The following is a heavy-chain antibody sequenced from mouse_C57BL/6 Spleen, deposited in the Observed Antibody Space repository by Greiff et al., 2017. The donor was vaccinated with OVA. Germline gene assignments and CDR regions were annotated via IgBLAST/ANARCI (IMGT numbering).Heavy chain of an antibody. CDR2: IYPGSGST. Sequence: VQLQQPGAELVKPGASVKMSCKASGYTFTSYWITWVKQRPGQGLEWIGDIYPGSGSTNYNEKFKSKATLTVDTSSSTAYMQLSSLTSEDSAVYYCARWWDNWDAMDYWGQGTSVTVSS. CDR3: ARWWDNWDAMDY. D-gene: IGHD4-1*02. J-gene: IGHJ4*01. V-gene: IGHV1-55*01. CDR1: GYTFTSYW.